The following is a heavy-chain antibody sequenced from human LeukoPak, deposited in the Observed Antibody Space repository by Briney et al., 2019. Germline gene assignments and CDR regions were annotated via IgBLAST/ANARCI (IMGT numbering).Heavy chain of an antibody. CDR3: ARVSGWSYYFDY. Sequence: PVKGRFTISRDNAKNSLYLQMNSLRAEDTAVYYCARVSGWSYYFDYWGQGTLVTVSS. D-gene: IGHD6-19*01. J-gene: IGHJ4*02. V-gene: IGHV3-48*01.